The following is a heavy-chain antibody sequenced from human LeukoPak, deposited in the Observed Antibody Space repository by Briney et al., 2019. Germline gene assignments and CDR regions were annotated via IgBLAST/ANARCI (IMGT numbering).Heavy chain of an antibody. CDR1: GFTFSDYY. D-gene: IGHD1-26*01. CDR2: IGSSGSTI. V-gene: IGHV3-11*01. Sequence: GGSLRLSCAASGFTFSDYYMSWIRQAPGKGLEWVSYIGSSGSTIYYADSVKGRFTISRDNAKNSLYLQMNSLRAEDTAVYYCAKDTRKWETLYPPPDAFDIWGQGTMVTVSS. J-gene: IGHJ3*02. CDR3: AKDTRKWETLYPPPDAFDI.